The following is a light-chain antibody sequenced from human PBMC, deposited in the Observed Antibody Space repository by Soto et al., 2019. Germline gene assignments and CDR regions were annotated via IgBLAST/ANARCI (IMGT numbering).Light chain of an antibody. Sequence: DIQLTQSPSSLSASVGDRVTITCRASESIRSYLNWYQQKPGKAPKVLIYSASSLQSGVPSRFSGGGSGTDFTLTISSLQPEDYATYYCQQSYNTPRTFGQGTKVEIK. CDR2: SAS. J-gene: IGKJ1*01. V-gene: IGKV1-39*01. CDR3: QQSYNTPRT. CDR1: ESIRSY.